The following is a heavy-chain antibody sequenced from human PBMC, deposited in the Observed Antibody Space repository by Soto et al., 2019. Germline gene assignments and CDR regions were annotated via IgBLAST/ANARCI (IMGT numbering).Heavy chain of an antibody. Sequence: PGGSLRLSCSASGFTFSSYAMHWVRQAPGKGLEYVSAISSNGGSTYYADSVKGRFTISRDNSKNTLYLQMSSLRAEDTAVYYCVKGVAAAGTDYYYYGMDVWGQGTTVTVSS. CDR2: ISSNGGST. J-gene: IGHJ6*02. D-gene: IGHD6-13*01. CDR3: VKGVAAAGTDYYYYGMDV. V-gene: IGHV3-64D*08. CDR1: GFTFSSYA.